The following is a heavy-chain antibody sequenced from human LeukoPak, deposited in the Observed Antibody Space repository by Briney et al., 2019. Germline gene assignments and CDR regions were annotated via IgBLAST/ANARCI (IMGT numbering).Heavy chain of an antibody. J-gene: IGHJ4*02. CDR2: ISYDGSNK. D-gene: IGHD6-13*01. Sequence: GGSLRLSCAASGLTFSSYAMSWVRQAPGKGLEWVAVISYDGSNKYYADSVKGRFTISRDNSKNTLYLQMNSLRAEDTAVYYCARGRQEEQLVLGYRGQGTLVTVSS. V-gene: IGHV3-30-3*01. CDR1: GLTFSSYA. CDR3: ARGRQEEQLVLGY.